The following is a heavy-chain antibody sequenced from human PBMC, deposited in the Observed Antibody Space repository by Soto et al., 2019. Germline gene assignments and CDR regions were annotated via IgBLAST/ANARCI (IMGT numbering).Heavy chain of an antibody. Sequence: GESLKISCAASGFTFSSFSLHWVRQAPGKGLEWLALISYDGSHKYNADAVKGRFTISRDNSKNTLYLQLNSLRLEDTAVYYCARTTTVAGTPEFDYWGQGTLVTVSS. V-gene: IGHV3-30-3*01. CDR1: GFTFSSFS. CDR2: ISYDGSHK. J-gene: IGHJ4*02. D-gene: IGHD6-19*01. CDR3: ARTTTVAGTPEFDY.